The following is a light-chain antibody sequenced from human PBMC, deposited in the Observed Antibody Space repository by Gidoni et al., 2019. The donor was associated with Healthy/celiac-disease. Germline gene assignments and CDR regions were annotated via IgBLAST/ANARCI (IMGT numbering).Light chain of an antibody. V-gene: IGKV1-9*01. CDR2: AAS. CDR3: QQLNSYPWT. J-gene: IGKJ1*01. Sequence: DIQLTQSPSFLSASVGDGVTITRRASQGISSYLAWYQQKPGKAPKLLIYAASTLQSGVPSRFSGSGSGTEFTLTISSLQPEDFATYYCQQLNSYPWTFGQGTKVEIK. CDR1: QGISSY.